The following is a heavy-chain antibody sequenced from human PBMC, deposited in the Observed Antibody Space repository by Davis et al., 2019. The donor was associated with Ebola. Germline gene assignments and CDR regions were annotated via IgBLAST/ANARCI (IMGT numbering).Heavy chain of an antibody. CDR3: VKGRMDDWSGYFMDH. V-gene: IGHV3-9*03. Sequence: GGSLRLSCAASGFTFDEHAMHWVRQAPGKGLEWVAAINWNSRSITYADSVRGRFTISRDNAKNSLYLQMNSLRPEDMALYYCVKGRMDDWSGYFMDHWGQGTLVTVSS. CDR2: INWNSRSI. D-gene: IGHD3-3*01. J-gene: IGHJ4*02. CDR1: GFTFDEHA.